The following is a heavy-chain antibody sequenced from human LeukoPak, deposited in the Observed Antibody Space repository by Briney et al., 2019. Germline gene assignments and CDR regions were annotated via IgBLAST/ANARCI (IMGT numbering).Heavy chain of an antibody. Sequence: PGGSLRLSCAASGFTFSTYSMNWVRQAPGKGLEWVSYISSSSSTIYYADSVKGRFTISRDNAKNSLYLQMNSLRAEDTAVYYCARGPVVVTGKNWFDPWGQGTLVTVSS. V-gene: IGHV3-48*01. CDR3: ARGPVVVTGKNWFDP. D-gene: IGHD2-21*02. CDR2: ISSSSSTI. CDR1: GFTFSTYS. J-gene: IGHJ5*02.